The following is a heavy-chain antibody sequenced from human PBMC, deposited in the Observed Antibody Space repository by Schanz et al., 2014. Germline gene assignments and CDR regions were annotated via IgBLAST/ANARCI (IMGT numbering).Heavy chain of an antibody. CDR1: GYSFSAYY. Sequence: QVPLVQSGGEVKKPGASVKVSCTASGYSFSAYYIHWMRQAPGQGLEWLGRFTHISQKFQGRVTMTRDTSSTTAYMELNSLRSDDTAVYYCVRELSGGTFDYWGQGALVTVSS. J-gene: IGHJ4*02. CDR3: VRELSGGTFDY. V-gene: IGHV1-2*06. CDR2: FT. D-gene: IGHD1-1*01.